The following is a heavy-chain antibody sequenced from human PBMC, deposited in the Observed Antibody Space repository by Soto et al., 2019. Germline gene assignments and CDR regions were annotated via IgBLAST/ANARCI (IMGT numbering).Heavy chain of an antibody. D-gene: IGHD6-13*01. V-gene: IGHV1-3*01. CDR3: VRRHVSATGIDWFDP. CDR2: INAANGDT. CDR1: GYAFTSDL. J-gene: IGHJ5*02. Sequence: PVKGSCKASGYAFTSDLIHCVSLAPGQRLEWMGWINAANGDTKYSPKFQGRVTITRDTSASTAYMELSSLRSEDTAVYYCVRRHVSATGIDWFDPWGQGTLVTVSS.